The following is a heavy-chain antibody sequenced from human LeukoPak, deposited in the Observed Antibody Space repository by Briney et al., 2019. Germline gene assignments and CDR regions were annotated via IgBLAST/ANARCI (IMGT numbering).Heavy chain of an antibody. CDR3: ARGRVYSYGYTRSPFDY. D-gene: IGHD5-18*01. CDR1: GGSISSYY. Sequence: SETLSLTCTVSGGSISSYYWSWIRQPPGKGLEWIGYIYYSGSTNYNPSLKSRVTISVDTSKNQFSLKLSSVTAADTAVYYCARGRVYSYGYTRSPFDYWGQGTLVTVSS. J-gene: IGHJ4*02. V-gene: IGHV4-59*12. CDR2: IYYSGST.